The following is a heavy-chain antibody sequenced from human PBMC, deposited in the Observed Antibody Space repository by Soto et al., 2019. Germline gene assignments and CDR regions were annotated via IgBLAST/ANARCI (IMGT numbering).Heavy chain of an antibody. V-gene: IGHV4-4*07. CDR3: ARDLASSGWSNWFDP. CDR1: GGSISSYY. CDR2: IYTSGST. D-gene: IGHD6-19*01. J-gene: IGHJ5*02. Sequence: LALTCTVSGGSISSYYWLWIRQPAGKGLEWIGRIYTSGSTNYNPSLKSRVTMSVDTSKNQFSLKLSSVTAADTAVYYCARDLASSGWSNWFDPWGQGTLVTVSS.